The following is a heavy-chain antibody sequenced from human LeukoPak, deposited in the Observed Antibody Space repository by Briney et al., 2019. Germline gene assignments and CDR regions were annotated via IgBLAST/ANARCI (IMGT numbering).Heavy chain of an antibody. V-gene: IGHV1-69*06. CDR2: IIPIFGTA. CDR3: ASSVNYGSGTLPN. D-gene: IGHD3-10*01. J-gene: IGHJ4*02. CDR1: GYSFTNYA. Sequence: SVKVSCKASGYSFTNYAMNWVRQAPGQGLEWMGGIIPIFGTANYAQKFQGRVTITADKSTSTAYMELSSLRSEDTAVYYCASSVNYGSGTLPNWGQGTLVTVSS.